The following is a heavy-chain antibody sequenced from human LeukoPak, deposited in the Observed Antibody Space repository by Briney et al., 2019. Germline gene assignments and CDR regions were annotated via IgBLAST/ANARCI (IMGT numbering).Heavy chain of an antibody. CDR1: GGSISSYY. J-gene: IGHJ4*02. CDR2: IYYSGST. Sequence: SSETLSLTCTVSGGSISSYYWSWIRQPPGKGLEWIGFIYYSGSTNYNPSLKSRVTISVDTSKNQFSLKLSSVTAADTAVHYCARYGLAGYYFDYWGQGTLVTVSS. D-gene: IGHD3-16*01. CDR3: ARYGLAGYYFDY. V-gene: IGHV4-59*01.